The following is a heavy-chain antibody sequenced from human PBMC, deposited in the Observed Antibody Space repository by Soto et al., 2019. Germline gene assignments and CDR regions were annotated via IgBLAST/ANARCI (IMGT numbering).Heavy chain of an antibody. CDR2: ISGSGSGT. J-gene: IGHJ5*02. D-gene: IGHD3-22*01. CDR1: GFTFSSYA. V-gene: IGHV3-23*01. CDR3: TKDQVEGYYDTGGSPGS. Sequence: PGGSLRLSCAASGFTFSSYAMSWVRQAPGKGLDWVSTISGSGSGTYYADSVKGRFTISRDSSKNALYLQMDRLRAEDTAVYFCTKDQVEGYYDTGGSPGSWGQGTLVTVSS.